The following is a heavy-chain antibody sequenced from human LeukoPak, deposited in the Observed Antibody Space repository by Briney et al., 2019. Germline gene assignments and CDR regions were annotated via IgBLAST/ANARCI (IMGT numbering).Heavy chain of an antibody. J-gene: IGHJ6*03. CDR3: ARPGYSSSSGYMDV. CDR1: GGSISSSSYY. D-gene: IGHD6-6*01. V-gene: IGHV4-39*01. CDR2: IYYSGST. Sequence: SETLSLTCTDSGGSISSSSYYWGWIRQPPGKGLEWIGSIYYSGSTYNNPSLKGHVTISVDTSKNQFSLKLSSVTAADTAVYYCARPGYSSSSGYMDVWGKGTTVTVSS.